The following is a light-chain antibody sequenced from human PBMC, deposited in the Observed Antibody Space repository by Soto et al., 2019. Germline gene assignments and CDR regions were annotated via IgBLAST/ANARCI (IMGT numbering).Light chain of an antibody. CDR1: QSVSSY. Sequence: ELVLTQAPCTLSLSPGERATLSCRASQSVSSYLAWYQQKPGQAPRLLMYVASNRATGIPARFSGSGSGTDFTLTISSLEPEDFAVYYCQQRSNWPPEFGPGTKVDIK. CDR3: QQRSNWPPE. J-gene: IGKJ3*01. CDR2: VAS. V-gene: IGKV3-11*01.